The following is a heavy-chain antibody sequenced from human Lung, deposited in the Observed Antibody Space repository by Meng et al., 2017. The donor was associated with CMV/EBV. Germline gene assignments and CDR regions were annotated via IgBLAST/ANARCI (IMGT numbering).Heavy chain of an antibody. J-gene: IGHJ5*02. CDR1: GGSINSYY. V-gene: IGHV4-59*01. CDR3: ARVGFVVYPYNWFGP. D-gene: IGHD2-8*02. CDR2: IDYSGST. Sequence: LXXTVSGGSINSYYWSWIRQPPGKGLEWIGDIDYSGSTNYNPSLQSRVTISVDTSKNQFSLNLNSVTTADTAVYYCARVGFVVYPYNWFGPWGQGTLVXVSS.